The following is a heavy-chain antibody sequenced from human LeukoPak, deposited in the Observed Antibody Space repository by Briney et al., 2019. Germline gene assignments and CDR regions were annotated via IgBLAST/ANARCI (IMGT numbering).Heavy chain of an antibody. CDR2: IYYTGST. J-gene: IGHJ5*02. CDR1: GGSISNYY. V-gene: IGHV4-59*08. CDR3: VRQRTSSSSFDP. Sequence: SETLSLTCTVSGGSISNYYWSWIRQPPGKGLEWIGYIYYTGSTNYNPSLTSRVSISVDTSKNQFSLKLSSVTAADTAVYYCVRQRTSSSSFDPWGQGTLVTVSS. D-gene: IGHD6-13*01.